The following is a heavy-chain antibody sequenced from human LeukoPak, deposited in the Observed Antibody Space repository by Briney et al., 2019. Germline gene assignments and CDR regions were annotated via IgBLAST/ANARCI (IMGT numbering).Heavy chain of an antibody. CDR3: AGVLRYFDWLFPAHAFDI. CDR1: GFTFSSYS. J-gene: IGHJ3*02. D-gene: IGHD3-9*01. Sequence: GGSLRLSCAASGFTFSSYSMNWVRQAPGKGLEWVSSISSSSSYIYYADSVKGRFTISRDNAENSLYLQMNSLRAEDTAVYYCAGVLRYFDWLFPAHAFDIWGQGTMVTVSS. CDR2: ISSSSSYI. V-gene: IGHV3-21*01.